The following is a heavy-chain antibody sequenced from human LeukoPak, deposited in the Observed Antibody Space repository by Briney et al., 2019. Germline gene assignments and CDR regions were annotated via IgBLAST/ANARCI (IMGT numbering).Heavy chain of an antibody. Sequence: ASVKVSCKASGYTFTSYDINWVRQAPGQGLEWMGIINPSGGSTSYAQKFQGRVTMTRDTSTSTVYMELSSLRSEDTAVYYCARSVWRGSVDYWGQGTLVTVSS. J-gene: IGHJ4*02. CDR3: ARSVWRGSVDY. CDR1: GYTFTSYD. D-gene: IGHD6-25*01. CDR2: INPSGGST. V-gene: IGHV1-46*01.